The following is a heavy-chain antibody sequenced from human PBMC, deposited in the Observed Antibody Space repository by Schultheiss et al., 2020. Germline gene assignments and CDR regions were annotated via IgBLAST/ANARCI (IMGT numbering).Heavy chain of an antibody. J-gene: IGHJ6*02. CDR2: INSDGSST. CDR1: GFTFSSYW. Sequence: GGSLRLSCAASGFTFSSYWMHWVRQAPGKGLVWVSRINSDGSSTSYADSVKGRFTISRDNAKNTLYLQMNSLRAEDTAVYYCARVEYIRAYYYYGMDVWGQGTTVTVSS. D-gene: IGHD6-6*01. CDR3: ARVEYIRAYYYYGMDV. V-gene: IGHV3-74*01.